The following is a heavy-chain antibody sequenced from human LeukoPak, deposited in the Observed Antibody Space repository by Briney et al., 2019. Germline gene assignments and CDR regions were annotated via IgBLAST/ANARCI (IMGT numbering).Heavy chain of an antibody. J-gene: IGHJ4*02. CDR3: ARQFAY. CDR2: ISGSGTTI. V-gene: IGHV3-48*03. CDR1: GFTFDDCA. Sequence: PGGSLRLSCAASGFTFDDCAMHWVRQAPGEGLEWVSYISGSGTTIYYADSVKGRFTISRDNAKNSLYLQMDSLRAEDTAVYYCARQFAYWGQGTLVTVSS.